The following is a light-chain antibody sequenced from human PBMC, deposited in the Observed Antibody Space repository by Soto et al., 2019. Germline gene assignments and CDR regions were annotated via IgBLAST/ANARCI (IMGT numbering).Light chain of an antibody. CDR3: QQSYSNPKT. J-gene: IGKJ1*01. CDR2: AAS. V-gene: IGKV1-39*01. CDR1: QRITTY. Sequence: IQMTQSPSSLSASVGDRVTITCRASQRITTYLNWYQQIPGKAPKLLIYAASNFQSVVTSRFSGYRSWTDFILTISSLQPEDVAKYYCQQSYSNPKTFGKGTKVDSK.